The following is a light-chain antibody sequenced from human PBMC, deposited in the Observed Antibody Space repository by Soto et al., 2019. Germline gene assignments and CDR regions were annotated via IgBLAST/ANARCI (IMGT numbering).Light chain of an antibody. CDR1: SSDVGGYNY. J-gene: IGLJ2*01. CDR2: DVS. V-gene: IGLV2-14*01. CDR3: SSYTSSNNYVV. Sequence: QSALTQPASVSGSPGQSITISCTGTSSDVGGYNYVSWYQQHPGKAPKLMIYDVSNRPSGVSYRFSGSKSGNTASLTISGRQADDDAAYYCSSYTSSNNYVVFGGGTKLTVL.